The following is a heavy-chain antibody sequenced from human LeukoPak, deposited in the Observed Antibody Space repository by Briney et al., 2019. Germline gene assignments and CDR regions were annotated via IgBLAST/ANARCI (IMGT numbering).Heavy chain of an antibody. CDR2: IYYSGST. CDR3: ASWGSS. V-gene: IGHV4-39*01. Sequence: SETLSLSCTVSGGSISSSSYYWGWIRQPPGKGLEWIGSIYYSGSTYYNPSLKSLVTLSVDTSKNQCSLKLSAVTAADTAVYYCASWGSSWGQGTLVTVSS. CDR1: GGSISSSSYY. D-gene: IGHD3-16*01. J-gene: IGHJ4*02.